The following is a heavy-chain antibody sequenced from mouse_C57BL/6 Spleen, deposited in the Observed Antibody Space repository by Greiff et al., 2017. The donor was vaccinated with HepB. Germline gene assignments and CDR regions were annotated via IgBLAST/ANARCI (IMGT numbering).Heavy chain of an antibody. V-gene: IGHV1-69*01. CDR2: IDPSDSYT. Sequence: QVQLQQPGAELVMPGASVKLSCKASGYTFTSYWMHWVKQRPGQGLEWIGEIDPSDSYTNYNQKFKGKSTLTVDKSSSTAYMQLSSLTSEDSAVYYCARHYYGSRGWFAYWGQGTLVTVSA. D-gene: IGHD1-1*01. CDR1: GYTFTSYW. J-gene: IGHJ3*01. CDR3: ARHYYGSRGWFAY.